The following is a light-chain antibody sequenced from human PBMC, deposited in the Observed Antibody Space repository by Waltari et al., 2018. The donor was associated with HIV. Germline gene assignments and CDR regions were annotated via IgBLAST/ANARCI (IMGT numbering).Light chain of an antibody. V-gene: IGLV1-51*01. J-gene: IGLJ3*02. CDR2: GNA. Sequence: QSAVTQPPSVSAAPGQSVTISCSGSNSNIGSNSVSWYQYVPGAAPKSLVYGNAERRSALRDRFSGSKSGTSASLVISGLQAGDEGDYYCGAWDNRLGSWVFGGGTKLTVL. CDR3: GAWDNRLGSWV. CDR1: NSNIGSNS.